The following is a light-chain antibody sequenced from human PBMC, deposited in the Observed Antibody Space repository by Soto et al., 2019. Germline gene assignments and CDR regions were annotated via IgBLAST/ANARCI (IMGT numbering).Light chain of an antibody. CDR3: RSYAGSSTCYV. CDR2: EGS. V-gene: IGLV2-23*01. J-gene: IGLJ1*01. CDR1: SSDVGSYNL. Sequence: QSALTQPASVSGSPGQSITISCTGTSSDVGSYNLVSWYQQHPGKAPKLMIYEGSKRPSGVSNRFSGSKSGNTASLTISGLQAEDEADYYCRSYAGSSTCYVFGTGTKVTVL.